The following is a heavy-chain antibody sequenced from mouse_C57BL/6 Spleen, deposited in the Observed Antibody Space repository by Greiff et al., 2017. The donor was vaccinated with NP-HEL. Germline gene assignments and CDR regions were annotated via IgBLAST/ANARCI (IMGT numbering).Heavy chain of an antibody. J-gene: IGHJ4*01. CDR2: IDPEDGET. Sequence: EVNLVESGAELVKPGASVKLSCTASGFNIKDYYMHWVKQRTEQGLEWIGRIDPEDGETKYAPKFQGKATITADTSSNTAYLQLSSLTSEDTAVYYCAYYYGSSPYAMDYWGQGTSVTVSS. CDR3: AYYYGSSPYAMDY. D-gene: IGHD1-1*01. CDR1: GFNIKDYY. V-gene: IGHV14-2*01.